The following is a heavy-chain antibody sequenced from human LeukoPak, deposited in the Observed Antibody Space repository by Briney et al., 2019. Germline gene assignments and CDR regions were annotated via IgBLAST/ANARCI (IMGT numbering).Heavy chain of an antibody. V-gene: IGHV1-24*01. D-gene: IGHD3-10*01. J-gene: IGHJ4*02. Sequence: ASVKVSCKVSGYTLTELSMHWVRQAPGKGLEWMGGFDPEDGETIYAQKFQGRVTMTRDTSTSTVYMELSSLRSEDTAVYYCASSYYGSGSRPSSFDYWGQGTLVTVSS. CDR2: FDPEDGET. CDR3: ASSYYGSGSRPSSFDY. CDR1: GYTLTELS.